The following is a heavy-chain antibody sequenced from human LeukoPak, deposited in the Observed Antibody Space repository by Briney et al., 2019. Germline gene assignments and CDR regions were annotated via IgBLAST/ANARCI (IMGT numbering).Heavy chain of an antibody. CDR3: AKSGYGSGSPNWFDP. CDR2: ISSSGSTI. J-gene: IGHJ5*02. V-gene: IGHV3-48*03. Sequence: TGGSLRLSCAASGFTFSSYEMNWVRQAPGKGLEWVSYISSSGSTIYYADSVKGRFTISRDNSKNTLYLQMNSLRAEDRAVYYCAKSGYGSGSPNWFDPWGQGTLVTVSS. CDR1: GFTFSSYE. D-gene: IGHD3-10*01.